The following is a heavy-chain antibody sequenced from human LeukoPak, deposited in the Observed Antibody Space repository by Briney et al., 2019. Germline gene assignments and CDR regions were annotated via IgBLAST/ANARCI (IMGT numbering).Heavy chain of an antibody. Sequence: PSETLSLTCTVSGGSISSSSYYWGWIRQPPGKGLEWIGSIYYSGSTHHNPSLKSRVTISLDTSKNQFSLNLSSVIAADTAMYYCARGVVDMATSFGYWGQGTLVTVSS. CDR2: IYYSGST. CDR1: GGSISSSSYY. D-gene: IGHD5-24*01. J-gene: IGHJ4*02. V-gene: IGHV4-39*07. CDR3: ARGVVDMATSFGY.